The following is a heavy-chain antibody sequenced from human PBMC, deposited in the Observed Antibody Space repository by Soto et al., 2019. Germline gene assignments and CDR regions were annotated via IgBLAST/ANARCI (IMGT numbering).Heavy chain of an antibody. CDR1: GGTFSSYA. J-gene: IGHJ3*02. Sequence: QVQLVQSGAEVKKPGSSVKVSCKASGGTFSSYAISWVRQAPGQGLEWMGGIIPIFGTANYAQKFQGRVTITADECKSTAYMELRSLRSEDTAVYYFARALVEMATTDAFDIWGQGTMVTVSS. CDR3: ARALVEMATTDAFDI. V-gene: IGHV1-69*01. CDR2: IIPIFGTA. D-gene: IGHD5-12*01.